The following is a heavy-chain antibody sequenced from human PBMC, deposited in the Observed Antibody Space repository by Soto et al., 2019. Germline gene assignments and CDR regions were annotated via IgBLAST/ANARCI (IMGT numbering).Heavy chain of an antibody. J-gene: IGHJ4*02. CDR2: IYYSGST. D-gene: IGHD3-22*01. CDR3: ARAPYYYDSSGYFRAVFYFDY. CDR1: GGSISGGDYY. V-gene: IGHV4-30-4*01. Sequence: LSLTCTVSGGSISGGDYYWSWIRQPPGKGLEWIGYIYYSGSTYYNPSLKSRVTISVDTSKNQFSLKLSSVTAADTAVYYCARAPYYYDSSGYFRAVFYFDYWGQGTLVTVSS.